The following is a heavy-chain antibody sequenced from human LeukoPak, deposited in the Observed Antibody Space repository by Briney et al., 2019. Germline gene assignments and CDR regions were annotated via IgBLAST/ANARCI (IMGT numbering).Heavy chain of an antibody. CDR3: ARTASYYYDSSGYYTFDY. V-gene: IGHV4-4*07. CDR1: GVSISSYY. CDR2: IYTSGST. J-gene: IGHJ4*02. Sequence: PSETLSLTCTVSGVSISSYYWSCIRQPAGKGLEWIGRIYTSGSTNYNPSLKSRVTISVDKSKNQFSLKLSSVTAADTAVYYCARTASYYYDSSGYYTFDYWGQGTLVTVSS. D-gene: IGHD3-22*01.